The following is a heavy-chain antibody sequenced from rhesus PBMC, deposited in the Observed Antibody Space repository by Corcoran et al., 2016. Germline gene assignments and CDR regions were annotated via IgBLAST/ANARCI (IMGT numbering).Heavy chain of an antibody. D-gene: IGHD3-16*01. CDR1: GGSISSSNW. CDR3: ARDKGRGGSYFCDY. Sequence: QVQLQESGPGLVKPSETLSLTCAVSGGSISSSNWWSWIRQPPGKGLEWIGYISGSSGNTYYNHALKRRVTMATDTSKNQFSLKLSAVTAAETAGYYCARDKGRGGSYFCDYWGQGVLVTVSS. J-gene: IGHJ4*01. CDR2: ISGSSGNT. V-gene: IGHV4-65*01.